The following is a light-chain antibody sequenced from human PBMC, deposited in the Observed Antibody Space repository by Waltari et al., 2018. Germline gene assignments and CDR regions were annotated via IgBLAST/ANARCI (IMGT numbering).Light chain of an antibody. CDR3: QQYDSYST. CDR2: LAS. CDR1: QSISNY. V-gene: IGKV1-5*03. Sequence: DIQMTQSPSTLSASVGDRFTITCRASQSISNYLAWYQQKPGKAPKLLIYLASGLQSGVPLRFSGSGSGTEFTLTISSLQPDDFATYYCQQYDSYSTFGQGTKVEIK. J-gene: IGKJ1*01.